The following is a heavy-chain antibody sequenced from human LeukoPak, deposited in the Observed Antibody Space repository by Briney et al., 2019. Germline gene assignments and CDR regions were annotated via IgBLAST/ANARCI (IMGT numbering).Heavy chain of an antibody. J-gene: IGHJ4*02. V-gene: IGHV3-9*01. Sequence: PGRSLRLSCAASGFTFDDYAMHWVRQAPGKGLEWVASIGWTGDSTVYAESVKGRFTISRDNAKNSLFLQMNSLRTEDTAVYYCAKDIDYGSGSYYKSLDYWGQGTLVTVSS. D-gene: IGHD3-10*01. CDR2: IGWTGDST. CDR1: GFTFDDYA. CDR3: AKDIDYGSGSYYKSLDY.